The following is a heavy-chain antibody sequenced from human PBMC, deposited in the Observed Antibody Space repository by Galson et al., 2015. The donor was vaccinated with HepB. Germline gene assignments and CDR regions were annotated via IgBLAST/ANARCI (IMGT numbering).Heavy chain of an antibody. D-gene: IGHD1-26*01. CDR2: IDPSDSYT. Sequence: QSGAEVKKPGESLRLSCQGSGYSFTNYWISWVRQMPGKGLEWMGRIDPSDSYTNYSPSFQGHVTISADKSISTAYLQWSSLKASDTAMYYCARLDQLTSIVGLTLPVIDPFVVWGQGTMVTVPS. CDR3: ARLDQLTSIVGLTLPVIDPFVV. CDR1: GYSFTNYW. J-gene: IGHJ3*01. V-gene: IGHV5-10-1*01.